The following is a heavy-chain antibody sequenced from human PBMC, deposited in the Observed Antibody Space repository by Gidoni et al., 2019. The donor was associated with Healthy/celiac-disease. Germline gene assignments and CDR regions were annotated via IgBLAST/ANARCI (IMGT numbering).Heavy chain of an antibody. CDR1: GGTFSSYA. D-gene: IGHD3-9*01. CDR2: IIPIFGTA. CDR3: ARGKDWLLSSVAVFWFDP. Sequence: QVQLVQSGAEVKKPGSSVKVSCKASGGTFSSYAISWVRQAPGQGLEWMGGIIPIFGTANYAQKFQGRVTITADESTSTAYMELSSLRSEDTAVYYCARGKDWLLSSVAVFWFDPWGQGTLVTVSS. J-gene: IGHJ5*02. V-gene: IGHV1-69*01.